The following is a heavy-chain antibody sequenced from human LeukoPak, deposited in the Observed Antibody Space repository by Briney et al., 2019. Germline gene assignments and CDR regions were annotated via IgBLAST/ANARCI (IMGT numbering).Heavy chain of an antibody. Sequence: SETLSLTCTVSGGSISSYYWSWIRQPPGKGLEWIGYIYYSGSTNYNPSLKSRVTISVDTSKTQFSLRLSSVTAADTAVYYCARAGGWELLKAYAFDIWGQGTMVTVSS. CDR3: ARAGGWELLKAYAFDI. CDR1: GGSISSYY. CDR2: IYYSGST. D-gene: IGHD1-26*01. J-gene: IGHJ3*02. V-gene: IGHV4-59*01.